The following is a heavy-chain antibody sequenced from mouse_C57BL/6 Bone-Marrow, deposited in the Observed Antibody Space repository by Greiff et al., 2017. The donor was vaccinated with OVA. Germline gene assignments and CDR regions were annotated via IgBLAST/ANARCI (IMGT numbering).Heavy chain of an antibody. V-gene: IGHV1-55*01. D-gene: IGHD2-4*01. CDR3: ARSDYDYDCY. CDR1: GYTFTSYW. J-gene: IGHJ2*01. CDR2: IYPGSGST. Sequence: QVHVKQSGAELVKPGASVKMSCKASGYTFTSYWITWVKQRPGQGLEWIGDIYPGSGSTNYNEKFKSKATLTVDTSSSTAYMQLSSLTSEDSAVYYCARSDYDYDCYWGQGTTLTVSS.